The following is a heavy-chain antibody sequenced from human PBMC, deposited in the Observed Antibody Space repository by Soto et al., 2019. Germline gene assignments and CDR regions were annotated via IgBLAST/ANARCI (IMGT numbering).Heavy chain of an antibody. J-gene: IGHJ6*02. CDR3: VREMTAPSDYYYGMDV. Sequence: GGSLRLSCAASGFTFSSHSMNWVRQAPGKGLEWVSYISTSSVTIYYADSVKGRFTISRDNANNSLVLQMNSLRAEDTAVYYCVREMTAPSDYYYGMDVWGQGTTVTVSS. CDR2: ISTSSVTI. D-gene: IGHD5-18*01. V-gene: IGHV3-48*01. CDR1: GFTFSSHS.